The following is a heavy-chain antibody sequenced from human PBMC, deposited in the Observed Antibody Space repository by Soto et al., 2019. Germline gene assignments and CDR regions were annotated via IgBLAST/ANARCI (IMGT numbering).Heavy chain of an antibody. CDR2: IYDNGIT. Sequence: QVPLQESGPGLVKPSQTLSLTCNVSGGSISGVRYYWNWSRQHPGKGLEWIGNIYDNGITYYNPSLKSRVIISGDTSKNQFSVRLSSVTAANTAVYYCTRDRGFGMDVWGQGTTVTVSS. CDR1: GGSISGVRYY. V-gene: IGHV4-31*03. J-gene: IGHJ6*02. CDR3: TRDRGFGMDV.